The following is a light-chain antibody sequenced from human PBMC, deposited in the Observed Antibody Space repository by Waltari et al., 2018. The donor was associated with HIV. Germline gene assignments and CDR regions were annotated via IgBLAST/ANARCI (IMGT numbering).Light chain of an antibody. CDR2: GVT. Sequence: SALTQPASVSGSLGQSVTISCTGATRDIGDFVSWYQQLPGRAPQLLFSGVTLRASGISLRCLASKSGATASLTMSRLQADDEGCFYCSSTADLESVTVGWGTHAVIFG. CDR1: TRDIGDF. V-gene: IGLV2-14*03. CDR3: SSTADLESVTVGWGTHAVI. J-gene: IGLJ1*01.